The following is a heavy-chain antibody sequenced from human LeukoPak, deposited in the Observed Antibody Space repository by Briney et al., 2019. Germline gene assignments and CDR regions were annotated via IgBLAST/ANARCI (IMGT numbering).Heavy chain of an antibody. CDR3: AKDIRKYFMWPHT. CDR2: ISWNSGSI. J-gene: IGHJ5*02. D-gene: IGHD3-9*01. CDR1: GFTFDDYA. Sequence: QPGGSLRLSCAASGFTFDDYAMHWVRQAPGKGLEWVSGISWNSGSIGYADSVKGRFTISRDNAKNSLYLQMNSLRAEDTALYYCAKDIRKYFMWPHTWGQGTLVTVSS. V-gene: IGHV3-9*01.